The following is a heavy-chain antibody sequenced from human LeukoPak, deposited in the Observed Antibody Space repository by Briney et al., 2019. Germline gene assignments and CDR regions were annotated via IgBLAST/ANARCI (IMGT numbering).Heavy chain of an antibody. Sequence: AGSLSLSCAASGFTFSSYSLHWVRQAPGKGLEWMGVISYGGRNNYYAACVKGRFHISRDNSQNTLFMQMDSLRAEDTAVYYCASGDYGDLTFWGQGPLVTVSS. J-gene: IGHJ4*02. CDR1: GFTFSSYS. V-gene: IGHV3-30*04. D-gene: IGHD4/OR15-4a*01. CDR3: ASGDYGDLTF. CDR2: ISYGGRNN.